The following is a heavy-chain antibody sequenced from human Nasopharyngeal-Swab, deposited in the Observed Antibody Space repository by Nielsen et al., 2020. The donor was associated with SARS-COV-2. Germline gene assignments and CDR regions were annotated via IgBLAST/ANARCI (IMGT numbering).Heavy chain of an antibody. J-gene: IGHJ6*02. D-gene: IGHD4/OR15-4a*01. CDR2: INHDGSQK. CDR3: AKDGGLTTFPYYYYYGMDV. CDR1: GFTFSSYA. Sequence: GESLKISCAASGFTFSSYAMSWVRQAPGKGLEWVANINHDGSQKYYVDSVKGRFTISRDNSKNTLYLQMNSLRAEDTAVYYCAKDGGLTTFPYYYYYGMDVWGQGTTVTVSS. V-gene: IGHV3-7*03.